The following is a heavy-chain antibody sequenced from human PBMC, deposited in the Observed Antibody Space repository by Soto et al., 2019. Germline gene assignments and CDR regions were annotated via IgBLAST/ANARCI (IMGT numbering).Heavy chain of an antibody. Sequence: GGSLRLSCAASGFTFSSYSMNWVRQAPGKGLEWVSSISSSSSYIYYADSVKGRFTISRDNAKNSLYLQMNSLRAEDTAVYYCAGGGYYDFWSGYYTDIYGMDVWGQGTTVTVSS. V-gene: IGHV3-21*01. D-gene: IGHD3-3*01. CDR3: AGGGYYDFWSGYYTDIYGMDV. CDR1: GFTFSSYS. CDR2: ISSSSSYI. J-gene: IGHJ6*02.